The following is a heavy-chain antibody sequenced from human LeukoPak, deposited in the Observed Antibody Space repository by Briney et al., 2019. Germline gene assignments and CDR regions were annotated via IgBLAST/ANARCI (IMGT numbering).Heavy chain of an antibody. D-gene: IGHD6-13*01. CDR2: ISTSSSYI. CDR1: GFTFSSYE. CDR3: ARAAYSSTWYSRYFDL. V-gene: IGHV3-21*01. J-gene: IGHJ2*01. Sequence: GGSLRLSCAASGFTFSSYEMNWVRQAPGKGLEWVSCISTSSSYIYYADSVKGRFTISRDNAKNSLYLQINSLRAEDTAVYYCARAAYSSTWYSRYFDLWGRGTLVTVSS.